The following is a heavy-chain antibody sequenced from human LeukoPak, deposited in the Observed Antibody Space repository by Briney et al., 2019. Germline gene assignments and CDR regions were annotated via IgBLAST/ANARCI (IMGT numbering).Heavy chain of an antibody. J-gene: IGHJ6*03. Sequence: SVKVSCKASGGTFSSYAISWVRQAPGQGLEWMGGIIPIFGTANYARKFQGRVTITTDESTSTAYMELSSLRSEDTAVYYCARSGHGSNKRTKEYYYYYYYMDVWGKGTTVTVSS. CDR3: ARSGHGSNKRTKEYYYYYYYMDV. V-gene: IGHV1-69*05. D-gene: IGHD4-11*01. CDR1: GGTFSSYA. CDR2: IIPIFGTA.